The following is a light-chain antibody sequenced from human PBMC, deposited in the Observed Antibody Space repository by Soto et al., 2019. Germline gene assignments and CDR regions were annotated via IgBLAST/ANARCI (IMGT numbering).Light chain of an antibody. Sequence: QSVLTQPHSVSGSPGQSVTISCTGTSSDVGGYNYVSWYQQHPGKAPKLMIYDVSKRPSGVPDRFSGSKSGNTASLTISGLQAEDEADYYCCSYAGRPYVFGTGTKVTVL. CDR3: CSYAGRPYV. CDR1: SSDVGGYNY. CDR2: DVS. V-gene: IGLV2-11*01. J-gene: IGLJ1*01.